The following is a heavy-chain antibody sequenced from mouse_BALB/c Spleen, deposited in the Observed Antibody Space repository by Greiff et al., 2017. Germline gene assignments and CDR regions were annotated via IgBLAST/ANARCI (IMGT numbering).Heavy chain of an antibody. V-gene: IGHV1-12*01. Sequence: VQLQQPGAELVKPGASVKMSCKASGYTFTSYNMHWVKQTPGQGLEWIGAIYPGNGDTSYNQKFKGKATLTADKSSSTAYMQLSSLTSEDSAVYYCARSSSATSWFAYWGQGTLVTVSA. CDR3: ARSSSATSWFAY. D-gene: IGHD1-2*01. CDR2: IYPGNGDT. J-gene: IGHJ3*01. CDR1: GYTFTSYN.